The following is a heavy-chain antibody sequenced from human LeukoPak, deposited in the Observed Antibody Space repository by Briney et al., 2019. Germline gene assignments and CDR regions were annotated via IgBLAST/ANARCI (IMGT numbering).Heavy chain of an antibody. CDR2: INHSGST. J-gene: IGHJ4*02. D-gene: IGHD5-18*01. V-gene: IGHV4-34*01. CDR1: GGSFSGYY. Sequence: SETLSLTCAVYGGSFSGYYWSWIRQPPGKGLEWIGEINHSGSTDYNPSLKSRVTISVDTSKNQFSLKLSSVTAADTAVYYCARGRGYSSWYYFDYWGQGTLVTVSS. CDR3: ARGRGYSSWYYFDY.